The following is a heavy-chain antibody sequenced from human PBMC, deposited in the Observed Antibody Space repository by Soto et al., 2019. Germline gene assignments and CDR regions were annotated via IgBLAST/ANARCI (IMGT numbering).Heavy chain of an antibody. CDR3: ARVWTTVTNWFDP. V-gene: IGHV4-4*02. CDR2: IYHSGST. CDR1: GGAISSSNW. Sequence: QVQLQESGPGLVKPSGTLSLTCAVSGGAISSSNWLSWVRQPPGKGLECIGEIYHSGSTYYNPSLQCRVTLTVDQAKIQFSLKLSSVTAADTAVYYCARVWTTVTNWFDPWGQGTLVTVSS. D-gene: IGHD4-17*01. J-gene: IGHJ5*02.